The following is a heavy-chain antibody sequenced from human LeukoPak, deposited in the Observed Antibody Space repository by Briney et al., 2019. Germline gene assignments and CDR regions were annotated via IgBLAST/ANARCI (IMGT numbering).Heavy chain of an antibody. Sequence: SETLTHTCIVSGGTISSYYWSWIRQPPGKGLEWIGYIYYSGSTNYNPSLKNRVTISVVTSKNQFSLKLSSVTAADTAVYYCARGLMMAVAGRGEFHYWGRGILVTVSS. J-gene: IGHJ4*01. CDR2: IYYSGST. D-gene: IGHD6-13*01. CDR3: ARGLMMAVAGRGEFHY. CDR1: GGTISSYY. V-gene: IGHV4-59*01.